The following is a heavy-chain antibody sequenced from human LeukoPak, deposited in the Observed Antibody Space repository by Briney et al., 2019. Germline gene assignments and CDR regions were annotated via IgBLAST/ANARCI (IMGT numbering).Heavy chain of an antibody. CDR3: ARPRKGQWLVLD. D-gene: IGHD6-19*01. CDR1: GYTFTGYY. J-gene: IGHJ4*02. V-gene: IGHV1-2*02. CDR2: INPNSGGT. Sequence: GASVKVSCKASGYTFTGYYIHWVRQAPGQGLEWMGWINPNSGGTNYAQKFQGRVTMTRDTSISTAYMELSRLRSDDTAVYYCARPRKGQWLVLDWGQGTLVTVSS.